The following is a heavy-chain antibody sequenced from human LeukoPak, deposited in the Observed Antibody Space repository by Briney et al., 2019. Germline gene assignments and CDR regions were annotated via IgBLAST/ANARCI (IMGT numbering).Heavy chain of an antibody. CDR2: INPNSGGT. J-gene: IGHJ4*02. V-gene: IGHV1-2*02. D-gene: IGHD3-10*01. CDR3: ARVLVRGVKHSFDY. CDR1: GYTFTGYY. Sequence: ASVKVSCKASGYTFTGYYMHWVRQAPGQGLEWMGWINPNSGGTNYAQTFQGRVTMTRDTSISTAYMELSRLRAEDTAVYYCARVLVRGVKHSFDYWGQGTLVTVSS.